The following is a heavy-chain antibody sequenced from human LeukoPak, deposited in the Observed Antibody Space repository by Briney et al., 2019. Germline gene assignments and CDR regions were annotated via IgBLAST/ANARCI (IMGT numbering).Heavy chain of an antibody. V-gene: IGHV3-7*01. CDR1: GFTFSSYW. CDR3: ARSGSDFDC. D-gene: IGHD1-26*01. CDR2: IKQDGSEK. J-gene: IGHJ4*02. Sequence: GGSLRLSCAASGFTFSSYWMSWVRQAPGKGLEWVANIKQDGSEKNYVDSVKGRFTISRDNAKNSQYLQINSLRVEDTAVYYCARSGSDFDCWGQGTLVSVS.